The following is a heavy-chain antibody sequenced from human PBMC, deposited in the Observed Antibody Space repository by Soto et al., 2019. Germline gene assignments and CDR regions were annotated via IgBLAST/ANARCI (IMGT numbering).Heavy chain of an antibody. CDR1: GFSITSPGMS. V-gene: IGHV2-70*13. CDR2: IERDDDDK. CDR3: ARSIRGPRKFNGMDV. D-gene: IGHD1-20*01. Sequence: SGPTLVNPTETLTLTCTFSGFSITSPGMSVSWIRQPPGRALEWLALIERDDDDKYYSTSLKTRLTISKDTRKNQVVLTMDNMDPADTAAYYCARSIRGPRKFNGMDVWGQGTTVTVSS. J-gene: IGHJ6*02.